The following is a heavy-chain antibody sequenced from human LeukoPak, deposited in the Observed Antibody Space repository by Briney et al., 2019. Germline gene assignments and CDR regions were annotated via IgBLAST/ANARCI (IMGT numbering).Heavy chain of an antibody. J-gene: IGHJ6*02. CDR2: IIPIFGTA. Sequence: GASVKVSCKASGGTFSSYAISWVRQAPGQGLEWMGGIIPIFGTANYAQKFQGRVTITADKSTSTAYMELSSLRSEDTAVYYCARGGDMVRGVIDYYGMDVWGQGTTVTVSS. D-gene: IGHD3-10*01. CDR3: ARGGDMVRGVIDYYGMDV. CDR1: GGTFSSYA. V-gene: IGHV1-69*06.